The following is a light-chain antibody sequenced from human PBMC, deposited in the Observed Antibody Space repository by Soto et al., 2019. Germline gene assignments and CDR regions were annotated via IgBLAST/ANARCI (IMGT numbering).Light chain of an antibody. CDR3: QQTYSNLWT. CDR2: AAY. Sequence: DIQLNQSPSCLSASVGDTVTISCRASQTVSRYLNWYQQKSGTAAKLLIYAAYTLHTGVPSRFSGRGSGTDFTLTINNLQREDFADYFCQQTYSNLWTVGQGTKVEIK. CDR1: QTVSRY. J-gene: IGKJ1*01. V-gene: IGKV1-39*01.